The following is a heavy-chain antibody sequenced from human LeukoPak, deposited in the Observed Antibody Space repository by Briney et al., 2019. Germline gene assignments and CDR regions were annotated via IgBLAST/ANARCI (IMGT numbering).Heavy chain of an antibody. CDR2: ISGSGGST. V-gene: IGHV3-23*01. J-gene: IGHJ4*02. Sequence: GGSLRLSCAASGFTFSSYAMSWVRQAPGKGLEWVSAISGSGGSTYYADSVKGRFTISRDNSKNTLYLQMNSLRAEDTAVYYCARSFGVAAAGRILNDYWGQGTLVTVSS. D-gene: IGHD6-13*01. CDR1: GFTFSSYA. CDR3: ARSFGVAAAGRILNDY.